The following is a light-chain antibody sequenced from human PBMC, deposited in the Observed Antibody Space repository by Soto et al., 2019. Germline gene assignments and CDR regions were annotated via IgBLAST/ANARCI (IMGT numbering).Light chain of an antibody. V-gene: IGKV2-28*01. J-gene: IGKJ2*01. Sequence: DIVMTHFSLSLPVTPGEPASISCRSNQSLLHSNGYNYLNWYLQKPGQSPQLLIYLGSNRASGVPDRFSGSGSGTDFTLKINRVEAEDVGVYYCMQALHAPYTFGQGTKLEIK. CDR1: QSLLHSNGYNY. CDR2: LGS. CDR3: MQALHAPYT.